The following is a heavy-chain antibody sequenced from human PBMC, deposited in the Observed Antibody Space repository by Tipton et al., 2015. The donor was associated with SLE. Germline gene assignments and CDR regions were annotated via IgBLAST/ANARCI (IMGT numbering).Heavy chain of an antibody. CDR3: ARVTASGAFDI. CDR2: INHSGST. Sequence: GLVKPSETLSLTCAVYGGSFSGYYWSWIRQPPGKGLEWIGEINHSGSTNYNPSLKSRVTISVDTSKNQFSLKLSSVTAADTAVYYCARVTASGAFDIWGQGTMVTVSS. J-gene: IGHJ3*02. CDR1: GGSFSGYY. D-gene: IGHD5-18*01. V-gene: IGHV4-34*01.